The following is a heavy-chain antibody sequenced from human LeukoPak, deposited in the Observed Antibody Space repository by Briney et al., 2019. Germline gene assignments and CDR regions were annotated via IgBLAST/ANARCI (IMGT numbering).Heavy chain of an antibody. CDR1: GYSFTGYY. CDR3: ARDLTDNSRGWTLDAFDI. J-gene: IGHJ3*02. CDR2: INPNSGGT. V-gene: IGHV1-2*02. D-gene: IGHD6-19*01. Sequence: ASVKVSCKASGYSFTGYYMHWVRQAPGQGLEWMGWINPNSGGTNYAQKFQDRVTMTRDTSISTAYMELSRLRSDDTAVYHCARDLTDNSRGWTLDAFDIWGQGTMVTVSS.